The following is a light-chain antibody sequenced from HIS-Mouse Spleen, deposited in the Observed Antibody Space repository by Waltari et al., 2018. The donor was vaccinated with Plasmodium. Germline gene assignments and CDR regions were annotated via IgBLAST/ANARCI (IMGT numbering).Light chain of an antibody. CDR2: DAS. V-gene: IGKV3-11*01. Sequence: EIVLTQSPATLSLSPGERATLSCRASQSVSSYLAWYQQKPGQAPRLLIDDASNRATGIPARFSGSGSGTDFTLTISSLEPEDCAVYYWQQRSNWPLTFGGGTKVEIK. CDR3: QQRSNWPLT. J-gene: IGKJ4*01. CDR1: QSVSSY.